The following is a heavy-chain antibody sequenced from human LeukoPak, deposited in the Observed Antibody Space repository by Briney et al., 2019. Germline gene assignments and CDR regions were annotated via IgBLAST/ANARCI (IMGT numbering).Heavy chain of an antibody. CDR1: GGSISSYY. CDR3: ARTMRYNWNDGSDAFDI. D-gene: IGHD1-1*01. J-gene: IGHJ3*02. V-gene: IGHV4-59*01. CDR2: IYYSGST. Sequence: SETLSLTCTVSGGSISSYYWSWIRQPPGKGLEWIGYIYYSGSTNYNPSLKSRVTISVDTSKNQFSLKLSSVTAADTAVYYCARTMRYNWNDGSDAFDIWGQGTMVTVSS.